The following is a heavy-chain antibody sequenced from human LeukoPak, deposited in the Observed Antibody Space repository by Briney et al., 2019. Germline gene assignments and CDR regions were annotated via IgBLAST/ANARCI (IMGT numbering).Heavy chain of an antibody. CDR3: ARQLGYCSGTSCYADKVDY. CDR2: IYYSGST. CDR1: RGSISSGGSY. D-gene: IGHD2-2*01. V-gene: IGHV4-39*01. Sequence: PPQTLSLTRTLSRGSISSGGSYWSWIRPPPGKGLEWMGSIYYSGSTYYNPSLKSRVTISVDTSKNQFSLKLSSVTAADTAVYYCARQLGYCSGTSCYADKVDYWGQGTLVTVSS. J-gene: IGHJ4*02.